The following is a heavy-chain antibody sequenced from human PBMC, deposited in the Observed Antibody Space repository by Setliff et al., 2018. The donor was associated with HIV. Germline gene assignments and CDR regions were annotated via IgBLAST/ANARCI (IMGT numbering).Heavy chain of an antibody. CDR1: GDSINSGDYY. V-gene: IGHV4-30-4*01. CDR2: IYHSGST. J-gene: IGHJ3*02. CDR3: ARADSSSWFFATFDI. D-gene: IGHD6-13*01. Sequence: SETLSLTCAVSGDSINSGDYYWSWIRQPPGKGLEWIGYIYHSGSTHYNPSLNSRVAFSVDTSKNQFSLKLYSVTVADTAFYYCARADSSSWFFATFDIWGQGTMVTVSS.